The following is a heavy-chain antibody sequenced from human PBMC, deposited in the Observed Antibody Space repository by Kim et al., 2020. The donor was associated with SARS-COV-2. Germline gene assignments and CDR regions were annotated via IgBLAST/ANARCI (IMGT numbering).Heavy chain of an antibody. J-gene: IGHJ4*02. CDR3: AISYSSGYYYLVSGIGGFDY. CDR1: GYTFTSYD. V-gene: IGHV1-8*01. CDR2: MNPNSGNT. D-gene: IGHD3-22*01. Sequence: ASVKVSCKASGYTFTSYDINWVRQATGQGLEWMGWMNPNSGNTGYAQKFQGRVTMTRNTSISTAYMELSSLRSEDTAVYYCAISYSSGYYYLVSGIGGFDYWGQGNLVNVSS.